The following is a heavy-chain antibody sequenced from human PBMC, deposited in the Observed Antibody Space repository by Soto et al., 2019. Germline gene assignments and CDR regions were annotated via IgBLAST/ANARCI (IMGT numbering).Heavy chain of an antibody. J-gene: IGHJ4*02. CDR1: GGSILNGGHY. Sequence: QVQLQESGPGLLKPSQTLSLTCTVSGGSILNGGHYWTWIRQHPGKGLEWIGRIFFSGNTHYNPALKSRSTFSLDTAKNQFSLKLTSVTAADTAIYYWARDNYGGMLDLWGPGTLVTVSS. D-gene: IGHD4-17*01. CDR2: IFFSGNT. V-gene: IGHV4-31*03. CDR3: ARDNYGGMLDL.